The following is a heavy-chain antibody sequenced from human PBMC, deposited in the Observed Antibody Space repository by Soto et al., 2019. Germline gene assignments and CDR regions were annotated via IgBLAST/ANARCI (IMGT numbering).Heavy chain of an antibody. D-gene: IGHD3-3*01. V-gene: IGHV4-34*01. CDR1: GGSFSGYS. CDR3: AALQGGFLDWSPRYQFDS. Sequence: PSETLCLTCAVYGGSFSGYSWSWIRQPPGKGLEWIGEINHSGSTNYNPSLKSRVTISVDTSKNQFSLKLRSVTAADTAVYYCAALQGGFLDWSPRYQFDSWGQGTLVTVSS. J-gene: IGHJ4*02. CDR2: INHSGST.